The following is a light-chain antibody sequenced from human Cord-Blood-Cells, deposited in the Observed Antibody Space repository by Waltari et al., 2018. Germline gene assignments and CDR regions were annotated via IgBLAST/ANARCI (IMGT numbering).Light chain of an antibody. J-gene: IGLJ3*02. Sequence: QPVLTQPPSASGTPGQRVTISCSGSSSTIGSNTVNWYQQLPGTAPKLLSYSNNQRPSGVRDRVSGTKSGTSASLAIGGLQAEDEADYYGASWDDSRNGWVFGGGTKLTVL. CDR1: SSTIGSNT. CDR2: SNN. V-gene: IGLV1-44*01. CDR3: ASWDDSRNGWV.